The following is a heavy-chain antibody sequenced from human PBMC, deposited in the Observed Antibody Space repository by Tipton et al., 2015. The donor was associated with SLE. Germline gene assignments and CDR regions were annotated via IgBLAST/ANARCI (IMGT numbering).Heavy chain of an antibody. V-gene: IGHV1-2*06. CDR1: GYTFTGYF. Sequence: QSGPEVKKPGASVKVSCKASGYTFTGYFVHWVRQAPGQGLEWMGRINPNSGGTNYAQKFQGRVTMTRDTSITTAYMELSRLKSDDTAVYYCARDYWEYCSGGSCSYYFDYWGQGTLVTVSS. CDR2: INPNSGGT. D-gene: IGHD2-15*01. CDR3: ARDYWEYCSGGSCSYYFDY. J-gene: IGHJ4*02.